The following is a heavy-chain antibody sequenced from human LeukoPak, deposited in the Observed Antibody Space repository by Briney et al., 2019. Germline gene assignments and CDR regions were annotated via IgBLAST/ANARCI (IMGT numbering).Heavy chain of an antibody. D-gene: IGHD4-17*01. CDR3: ARRPYGWFDP. V-gene: IGHV4-59*08. CDR1: GGSISSYY. Sequence: PSETLSLTCTVSGGSISSYYWSWIRQPPGKGLEWIGYIYYSGSTNYNPSLKSRVTISVDTSKNQFSLKLSSVTAADTAVYYCARRPYGWFDPWGQGTLVTVSS. CDR2: IYYSGST. J-gene: IGHJ5*02.